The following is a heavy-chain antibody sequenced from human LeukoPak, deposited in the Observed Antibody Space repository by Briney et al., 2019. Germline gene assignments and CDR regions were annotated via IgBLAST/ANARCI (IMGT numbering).Heavy chain of an antibody. V-gene: IGHV4-59*12. CDR3: SRDHDNSVQGENFHH. CDR2: IYGPT. Sequence: KPSETLSLTCTVSGGSISSYYWSWIRQPPGKGLEYIGYIYGPTYYNPSLESRVSISADRSKNQFSLKLSSVTAADTAVYYCSRDHDNSVQGENFHHWGQGTLVTVSS. CDR1: GGSISSYY. J-gene: IGHJ1*01. D-gene: IGHD3-22*01.